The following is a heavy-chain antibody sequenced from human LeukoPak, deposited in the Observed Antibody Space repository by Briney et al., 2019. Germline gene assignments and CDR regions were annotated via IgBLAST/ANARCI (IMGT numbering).Heavy chain of an antibody. Sequence: SETLSLTCTVSGGSISSYYWSWIRQPPGKGLEWIGYIYYGGSTNYNPSLKSRVTISVDTSKNQFSLKLSSVTAADTAVYYCARDLNEGAFDIWGQGTMVTVSS. CDR1: GGSISSYY. J-gene: IGHJ3*02. CDR3: ARDLNEGAFDI. V-gene: IGHV4-59*01. CDR2: IYYGGST.